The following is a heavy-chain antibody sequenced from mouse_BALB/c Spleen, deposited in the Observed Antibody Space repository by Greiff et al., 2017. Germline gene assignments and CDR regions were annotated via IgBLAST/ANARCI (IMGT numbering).Heavy chain of an antibody. CDR2: INPSSGYT. D-gene: IGHD1-1*01. V-gene: IGHV1-4*02. Sequence: VQLQQSAAELARPGASVKMSCKASGYTFTSYTMHWVKQRPGQGLEWIGYINPSSGYTEYNQKFKDKTTLTADKSSSTAYMQLSSLTSEDSAVYYCARDGIYYYGSSYAWFAYWGQGTLVTVSA. CDR3: ARDGIYYYGSSYAWFAY. CDR1: GYTFTSYT. J-gene: IGHJ3*01.